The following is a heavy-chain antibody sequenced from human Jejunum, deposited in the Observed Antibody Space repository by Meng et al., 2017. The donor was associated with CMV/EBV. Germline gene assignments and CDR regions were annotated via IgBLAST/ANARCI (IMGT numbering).Heavy chain of an antibody. Sequence: VQLVEAGGGVVQPGGSLEPSCTTSGFTFSSYGMHWVRQAPGKGLEWVAYIRHDGSSKYYLSSVEGRFTISRDRSKNTVYLQMNSLRVEDTAVYYCAKDSCANCYNFDNWGQGTLVTVSS. CDR3: AKDSCANCYNFDN. J-gene: IGHJ4*02. D-gene: IGHD2-15*01. CDR1: GFTFSSYG. V-gene: IGHV3-30*02. CDR2: IRHDGSSK.